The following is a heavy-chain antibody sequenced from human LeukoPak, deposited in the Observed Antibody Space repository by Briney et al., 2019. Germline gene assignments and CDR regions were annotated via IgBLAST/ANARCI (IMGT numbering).Heavy chain of an antibody. CDR2: IYSGGST. D-gene: IGHD3-22*01. J-gene: IGHJ3*02. V-gene: IGHV3-66*02. CDR3: ARSYYDSSGYYPGAFDI. CDR1: GFTVSGNY. Sequence: QPGGSLRLSCAASGFTVSGNYMSWVRQAPGKGLEWVSVIYSGGSTYYADSVKGRFTISRDNSKNTLYLQMNSLRAEDTAVYYCARSYYDSSGYYPGAFDIWGQGTMVTVSS.